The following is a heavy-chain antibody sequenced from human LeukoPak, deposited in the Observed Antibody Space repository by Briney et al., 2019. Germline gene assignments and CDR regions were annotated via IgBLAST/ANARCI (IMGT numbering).Heavy chain of an antibody. CDR2: IYYSGST. CDR1: GGSISSHY. D-gene: IGHD2-15*01. J-gene: IGHJ4*02. V-gene: IGHV4-59*11. CDR3: ARNLGVHGLLLYY. Sequence: PSETLSLTCTVSGGSISSHYWSWIRQPPGKGLEWIGYIYYSGSTNYNPSLKSRVTISVDTSKNQFSLKLSSVTAADTAVYYCARNLGVHGLLLYYWGQGTLVTVSS.